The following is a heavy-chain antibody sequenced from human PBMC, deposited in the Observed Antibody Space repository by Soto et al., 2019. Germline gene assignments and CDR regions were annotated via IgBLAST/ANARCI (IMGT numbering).Heavy chain of an antibody. V-gene: IGHV3-7*03. D-gene: IGHD3-16*01. J-gene: IGHJ4*02. CDR2: IKQDGSEK. CDR3: ARVRAIKRVGEFIDY. CDR1: GFTVSSYW. Sequence: LRLSCAASGFTVSSYWMSWVRQAPGKGLEWVANIKQDGSEKYYVDSVKGRFTISRDNAKNSLYLQMNSLRAEDTAVYYCARVRAIKRVGEFIDYWGQGTLVTVFS.